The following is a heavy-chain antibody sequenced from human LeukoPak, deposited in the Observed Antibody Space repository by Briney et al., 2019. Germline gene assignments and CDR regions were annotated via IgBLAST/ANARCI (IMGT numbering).Heavy chain of an antibody. Sequence: GGSLRLSCAASGFTVSSNYMSWVRQAPGKGLEWVSVIYSGGSTYYADSVKGRFTISRDNSKNTLYLQMNSLRAEDTAVYYCARDRGYGSGSYYVSRVPGPNWFDPWGQGTLVTVSS. D-gene: IGHD3-10*01. V-gene: IGHV3-66*01. CDR3: ARDRGYGSGSYYVSRVPGPNWFDP. J-gene: IGHJ5*02. CDR2: IYSGGST. CDR1: GFTVSSNY.